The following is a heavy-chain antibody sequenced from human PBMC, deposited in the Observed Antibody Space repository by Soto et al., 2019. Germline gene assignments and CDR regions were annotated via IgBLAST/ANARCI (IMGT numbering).Heavy chain of an antibody. CDR3: ARDQSSGVFDY. CDR2: ISPYNGNT. CDR1: GYTSINSA. V-gene: IGHV1-18*01. D-gene: IGHD3-22*01. Sequence: ASVKVSCKATGYTSINSAIAWVLQAPGQGLEWMGWISPYNGNTNYAQRVQGRVTITTDTSTSTAYMEIRSLRSDDTAVYYCARDQSSGVFDYWGQGTLVTVSS. J-gene: IGHJ4*02.